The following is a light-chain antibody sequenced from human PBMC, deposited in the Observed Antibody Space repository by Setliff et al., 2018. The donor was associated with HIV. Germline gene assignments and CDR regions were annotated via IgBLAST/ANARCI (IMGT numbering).Light chain of an antibody. CDR1: ISDIGGHNY. CDR2: EVS. CDR3: SSYTSSGTRV. J-gene: IGLJ1*01. Sequence: QSALAQPASVSGSPGQSITISCTGTISDIGGHNYVSWYQHPPGKAPKLMIYEVSNRPSGVSNRFSGSKSGNTAYLTISGLQAEDEADYYCSSYTSSGTRVFGTGTKGTVL. V-gene: IGLV2-14*01.